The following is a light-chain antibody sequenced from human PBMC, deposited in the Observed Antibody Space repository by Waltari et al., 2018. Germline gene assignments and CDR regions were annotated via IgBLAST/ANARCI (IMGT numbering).Light chain of an antibody. V-gene: IGLV2-23*01. CDR3: SSFGGSGPFV. CDR2: EGS. Sequence: QSALTQPASVSGSPGQSITISCTVDSSALGGYNLVSWYQRRPGEAPKLLIYEGSKRPSVVSSRFSGSRSGDTASLTISGLQSEDEADYSCSSFGGSGPFVFGSGTKVTVL. CDR1: SSALGGYNL. J-gene: IGLJ1*01.